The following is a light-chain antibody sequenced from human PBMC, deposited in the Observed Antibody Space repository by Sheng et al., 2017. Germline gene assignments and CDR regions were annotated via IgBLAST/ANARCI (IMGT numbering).Light chain of an antibody. Sequence: ETVLTQSPATLTLSPGERATLSCRASQSVGANLDWYQQKPGQAPRLLIYGASTRATGIPARFSGSGSGTEFTLTISSLQSEDFAVYYCQQYNNWPLTFGGGTKVEIK. J-gene: IGKJ4*01. CDR3: QQYNNWPLT. V-gene: IGKV3-15*01. CDR2: GAS. CDR1: QSVGAN.